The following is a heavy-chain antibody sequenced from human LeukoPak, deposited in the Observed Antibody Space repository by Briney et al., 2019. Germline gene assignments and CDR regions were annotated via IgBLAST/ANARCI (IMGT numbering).Heavy chain of an antibody. J-gene: IGHJ4*02. CDR1: GFTFSSYA. Sequence: GGSLRLSCAASGFTFSSYAMHWVRQAPGKGLEWVAVISYDGSNKYYADSVEGRFTISRDNSKNTLYLQMNSLRAEDTAVYYCARGPDYDFWSGYHFDYWGQGTLVTVSS. CDR2: ISYDGSNK. D-gene: IGHD3-3*01. CDR3: ARGPDYDFWSGYHFDY. V-gene: IGHV3-30*01.